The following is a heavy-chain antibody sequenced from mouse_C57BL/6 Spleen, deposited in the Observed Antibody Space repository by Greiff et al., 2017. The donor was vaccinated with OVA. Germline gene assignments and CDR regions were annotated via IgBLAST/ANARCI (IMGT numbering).Heavy chain of an antibody. CDR2: ISGGGGNT. CDR3: ARNPHYYGSSRGYFDV. CDR1: GFTFSSYT. J-gene: IGHJ1*03. V-gene: IGHV5-9*01. Sequence: VESGGGLVKPGGSLKLSCAASGFTFSSYTMSWVRQTPEKRLEWVATISGGGGNTYYPDSVKGRFTISRDNAKNTLYLQMSSLRSEDTALYYCARNPHYYGSSRGYFDVWGTGTTVTVSS. D-gene: IGHD1-1*01.